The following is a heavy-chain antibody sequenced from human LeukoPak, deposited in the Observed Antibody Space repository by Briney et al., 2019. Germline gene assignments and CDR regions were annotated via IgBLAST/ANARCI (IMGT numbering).Heavy chain of an antibody. V-gene: IGHV1-24*01. Sequence: ASVKVSCKVSGYTLTELSMHWVRQAPGKGLEWMGGFDPEDGETIYVQKFQGRVTMTEDTSTDTAYMELSSLRSEDTAVYYCATPYYYDSSGYQYYFDYWGQGTLVTVSS. CDR2: FDPEDGET. CDR1: GYTLTELS. D-gene: IGHD3-22*01. J-gene: IGHJ4*02. CDR3: ATPYYYDSSGYQYYFDY.